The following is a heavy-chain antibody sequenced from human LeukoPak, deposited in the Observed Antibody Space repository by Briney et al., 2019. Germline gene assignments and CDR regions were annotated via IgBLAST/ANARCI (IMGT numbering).Heavy chain of an antibody. CDR3: ARERRIQLWLNWFDP. Sequence: SETLSLTCTVSGGSISSGSYYWSWIRQPAGKGLEWIGEINHSGSTNYNPSLKSRVTISVDTSKNQFSLKLSSVTAADTAVYYCARERRIQLWLNWFDPWGQGTLVTVSS. J-gene: IGHJ5*02. V-gene: IGHV4-61*10. D-gene: IGHD5-18*01. CDR2: INHSGST. CDR1: GGSISSGSYY.